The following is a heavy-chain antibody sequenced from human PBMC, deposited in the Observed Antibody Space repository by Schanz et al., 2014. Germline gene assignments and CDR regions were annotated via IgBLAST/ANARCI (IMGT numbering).Heavy chain of an antibody. J-gene: IGHJ5*02. CDR2: ISYDGNNK. CDR3: VREDIVVVPAATVWFDP. V-gene: IGHV3-30*04. D-gene: IGHD2-2*01. Sequence: VQLVESGGGVVQPGRSLRLSCAASGFTFSSYAMHWVRQAPGKGLEWVALISYDGNNKYYADSVKGRFTISRDNAKNSLYLQMNSLRAEDTAVYYCVREDIVVVPAATVWFDPWGQGTLVTVSS. CDR1: GFTFSSYA.